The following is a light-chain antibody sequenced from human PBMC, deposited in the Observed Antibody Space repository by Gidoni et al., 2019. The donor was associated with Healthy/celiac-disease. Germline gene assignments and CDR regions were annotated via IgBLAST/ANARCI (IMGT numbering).Light chain of an antibody. CDR1: QSISSY. J-gene: IGKJ1*01. V-gene: IGKV1-39*01. CDR3: QQSYSTPWT. Sequence: DIQLTQSPSSLSASVGDRVTITCRASQSISSYLNWYQQQPGKAPKLLIYAASSLQSGVPTRFSCSGSGTDFTLTISSLQPEDFATYYCQQSYSTPWTFGQGTKVEIK. CDR2: AAS.